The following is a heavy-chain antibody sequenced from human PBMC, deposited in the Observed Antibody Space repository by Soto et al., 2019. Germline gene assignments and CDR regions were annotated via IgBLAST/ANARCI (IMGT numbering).Heavy chain of an antibody. CDR1: GGTFSSYA. CDR3: ARRTSWGGRHTWFDP. D-gene: IGHD3-16*01. CDR2: IIPIFGTA. V-gene: IGHV1-69*12. Sequence: QVQLVQSGAEVKKPGSSVKVSCKASGGTFSSYAISWVRQAPGQGLEWMGGIIPIFGTANYAQKFQGRVTIXXDXSXTTAYMELSSLRSEDTAVYYCARRTSWGGRHTWFDPWGQGTLVTVSS. J-gene: IGHJ5*02.